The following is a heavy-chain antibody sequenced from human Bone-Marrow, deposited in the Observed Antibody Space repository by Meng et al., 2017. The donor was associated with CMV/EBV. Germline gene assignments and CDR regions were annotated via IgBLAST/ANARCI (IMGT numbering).Heavy chain of an antibody. D-gene: IGHD2-2*01. CDR3: ARDLGPSIYCSSTSCTQGGFDY. CDR1: GITFSSYS. Sequence: GSSLKICCAASGITFSSYSMNLVRQAPGKGLEWGSSISSSSSYIYYADSVKGRFTITRDNAKNSLYLQMNSLRAEDTAVYYCARDLGPSIYCSSTSCTQGGFDYWGQGTLVTVSS. CDR2: ISSSSSYI. V-gene: IGHV3-21*01. J-gene: IGHJ4*02.